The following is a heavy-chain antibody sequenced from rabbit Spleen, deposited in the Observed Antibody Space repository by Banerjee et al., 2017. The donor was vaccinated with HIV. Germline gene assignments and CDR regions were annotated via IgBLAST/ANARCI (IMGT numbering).Heavy chain of an antibody. CDR2: IAGSSSAFT. D-gene: IGHD1-1*01. J-gene: IGHJ4*01. Sequence: QEQLEESGGDLVKPEGSLTLTCTASGFSFSSSDYICWVRQAPGKGLEWISCIAGSSSAFTYSATWATGRFTISKTSSTTVTLQMTSLTVADTATYFCARDDVSSGGYLFNLWGPGTLVTVS. CDR3: ARDDVSSGGYLFNL. CDR1: GFSFSSSDY. V-gene: IGHV1S45*01.